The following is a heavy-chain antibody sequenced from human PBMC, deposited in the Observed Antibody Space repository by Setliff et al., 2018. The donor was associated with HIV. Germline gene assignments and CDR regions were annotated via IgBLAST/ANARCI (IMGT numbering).Heavy chain of an antibody. J-gene: IGHJ6*03. D-gene: IGHD3-10*01. CDR2: IGTDNGNT. Sequence: RASVKVSCKASGYSLSTYGITWVRQAPGQGLEWMGWIGTDNGNTNYAQKFQGRVTMTTDTSTSTVYMELGSLISDDTAVYYCAREGLWFGDRGYYMDVWGTGTAVTVSS. V-gene: IGHV1-18*01. CDR1: GYSLSTYG. CDR3: AREGLWFGDRGYYMDV.